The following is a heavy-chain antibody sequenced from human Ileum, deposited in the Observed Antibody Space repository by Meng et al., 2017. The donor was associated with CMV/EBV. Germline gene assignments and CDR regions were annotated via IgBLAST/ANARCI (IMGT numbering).Heavy chain of an antibody. CDR3: TRGDGAHTAKYDF. D-gene: IGHD5-18*01. CDR1: GYSFTSYG. J-gene: IGHJ4*02. Sequence: QVQLVQSGSELKEPGASVKVSCKTSGYSFTSYGINWVREAPGQRLEWMGWIDTNTGNPAYAQDFTGRFVFSLDTSVSTAYLQISSLRAEDTAVHYCTRGDGAHTAKYDFWGRGTLVTVSS. V-gene: IGHV7-4-1*02. CDR2: IDTNTGNP.